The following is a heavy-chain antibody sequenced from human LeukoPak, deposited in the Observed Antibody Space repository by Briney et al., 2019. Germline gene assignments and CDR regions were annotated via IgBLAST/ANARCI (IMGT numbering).Heavy chain of an antibody. CDR1: GGSFSGYY. J-gene: IGHJ4*02. Sequence: SATLSLTCAVCGGSFSGYYWSWIRQPPGKGLEWIGEINHSGSTNYNPSLKSRVTISVDTSKKQFSLKLSSVTAADTAVYYCVTYYFDSSGPKRNYWGQGTLVTVSS. CDR2: INHSGST. D-gene: IGHD3-22*01. V-gene: IGHV4-34*01. CDR3: VTYYFDSSGPKRNY.